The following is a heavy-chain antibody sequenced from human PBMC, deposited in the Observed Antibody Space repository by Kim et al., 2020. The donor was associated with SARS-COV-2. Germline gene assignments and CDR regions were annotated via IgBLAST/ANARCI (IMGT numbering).Heavy chain of an antibody. V-gene: IGHV3-7*01. CDR1: GFIIRTYW. Sequence: GGSLRLSCVASGFIIRTYWMTWVRQPPGKGLEWVGNIKEDGSEAYYADSVKGRFTISRDNAKNSLYLQMNSLRAEDTAVYYCMRDPGTYGGQGTLVIGSS. J-gene: IGHJ4*02. D-gene: IGHD3-10*01. CDR2: IKEDGSEA. CDR3: MRDPGTY.